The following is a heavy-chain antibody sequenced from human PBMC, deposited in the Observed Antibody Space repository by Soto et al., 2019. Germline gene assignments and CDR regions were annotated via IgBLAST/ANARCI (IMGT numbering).Heavy chain of an antibody. CDR1: GFTFIDHD. J-gene: IGHJ4*02. Sequence: EVKLLEAGGALVQPGGSLRLSCEASGFTFIDHDMSWVRQAPGKGLEWVSSITVGGAQKDYGQSVKGRFTISRDNSNDTWFLQMASLQVEDTAIYFCTRMPGGGWQRFFDYWGQGTVVTVSS. D-gene: IGHD5-12*01. CDR3: TRMPGGGWQRFFDY. V-gene: IGHV3-23*01. CDR2: ITVGGAQK.